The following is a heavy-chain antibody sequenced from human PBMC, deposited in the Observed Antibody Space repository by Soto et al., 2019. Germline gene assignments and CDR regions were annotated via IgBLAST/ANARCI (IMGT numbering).Heavy chain of an antibody. CDR2: IYSGGST. CDR1: GASISIDEYH. Sequence: PSETLSLTCTVSGASISIDEYHWGWIRQPPGKGLEWVSVIYSGGSTYYADSVKGRFTISRDNSKNTLYLQMNSLRAEDTAVYYCELRSAFDIWGQGTMVTVSS. D-gene: IGHD4-17*01. J-gene: IGHJ3*02. V-gene: IGHV3-53*01. CDR3: ELRSAFDI.